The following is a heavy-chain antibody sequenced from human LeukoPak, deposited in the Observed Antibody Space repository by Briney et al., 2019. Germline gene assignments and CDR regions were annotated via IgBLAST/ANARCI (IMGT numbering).Heavy chain of an antibody. CDR2: ISWNSGSI. V-gene: IGHV3-9*01. D-gene: IGHD1-26*01. J-gene: IGHJ4*02. Sequence: GRSLRLSCAASGFTFDDYAMHWVRQAPGRGLEWVSGISWNSGSIGYADSVKGRFTISRDNAKNSLYLQMNRLRAEDTALYYCAKGQWELLLGAIDYWGQGTLVTVSS. CDR1: GFTFDDYA. CDR3: AKGQWELLLGAIDY.